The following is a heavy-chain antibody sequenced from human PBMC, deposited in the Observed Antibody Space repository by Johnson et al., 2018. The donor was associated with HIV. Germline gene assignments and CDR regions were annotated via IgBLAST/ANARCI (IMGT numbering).Heavy chain of an antibody. D-gene: IGHD1-26*01. CDR2: INQDGTEK. J-gene: IGHJ3*01. CDR1: EFTFNSYW. CDR3: VTADRGSA. Sequence: VQLVESGGGVVQPGRSLRLSCAGSEFTFNSYWMSWVRQAPGEGLEWVANINQDGTEKYYADSMRGRFTISRDNAKNSLYLQMNSLRDEDTAVYYCVTADRGSAWGQGTTVTVSS. V-gene: IGHV3-7*03.